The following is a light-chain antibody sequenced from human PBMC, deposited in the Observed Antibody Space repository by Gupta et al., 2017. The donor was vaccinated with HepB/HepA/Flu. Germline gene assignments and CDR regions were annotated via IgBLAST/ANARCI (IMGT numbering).Light chain of an antibody. CDR2: KDS. CDR1: ALPKQF. V-gene: IGLV3-25*03. Sequence: SYELTQPPSVSVSPGQTARITCSGNALPKQFAYWYQQKPGPAPVLLIDKDSERPSEIPERFAGSSAGTTVMWTISGVQAEDEADYYCQSEDSSGSYQVFGGGTKLTVL. J-gene: IGLJ3*02. CDR3: QSEDSSGSYQV.